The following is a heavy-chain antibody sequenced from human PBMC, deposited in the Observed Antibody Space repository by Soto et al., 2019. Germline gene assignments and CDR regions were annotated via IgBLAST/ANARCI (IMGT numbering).Heavy chain of an antibody. V-gene: IGHV3-23*01. CDR3: AKGSASTRPYYFDY. Sequence: EVQLLESGGGLVQPGGSLRLSCTASGFTFSSYVMGWVRQAPGKGLEWVSAITDNSGDTYYSDSVKGRFTISRDNSRTTLYLQMNSLRAEDTALYYCAKGSASTRPYYFDYWGQGTLVTVSS. J-gene: IGHJ4*02. CDR2: ITDNSGDT. D-gene: IGHD6-6*01. CDR1: GFTFSSYV.